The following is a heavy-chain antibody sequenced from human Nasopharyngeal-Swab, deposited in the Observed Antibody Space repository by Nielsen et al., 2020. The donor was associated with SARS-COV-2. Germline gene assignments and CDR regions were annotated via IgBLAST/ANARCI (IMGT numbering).Heavy chain of an antibody. J-gene: IGHJ6*03. V-gene: IGHV3-13*01. CDR2: IGTAGDI. CDR1: GFTFSRFD. CDR3: TRTLSASYMDV. Sequence: GESLKISCAASGFTFSRFDMHWVRQVMGKGLEWVSAIGTAGDIYYPRSMKGRFTISRGDAENILYLQMNSLRAEDTAVYYCTRTLSASYMDVWCKGTTVTVSS.